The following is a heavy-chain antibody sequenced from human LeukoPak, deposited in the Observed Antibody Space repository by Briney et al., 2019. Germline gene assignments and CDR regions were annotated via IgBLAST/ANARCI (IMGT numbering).Heavy chain of an antibody. J-gene: IGHJ4*02. V-gene: IGHV3-48*04. CDR3: ARRYYDSSGPRSGILGY. D-gene: IGHD3-22*01. CDR1: GFTFSSYS. Sequence: GGSLRLSCAASGFTFSSYSMNWVRQAPGKGLEWVSYISSSSSTIYYADSVKGRFTISRDNAKNSLYLQMNSLRAEDTAVYYCARRYYDSSGPRSGILGYWGQRTLVTVSS. CDR2: ISSSSSTI.